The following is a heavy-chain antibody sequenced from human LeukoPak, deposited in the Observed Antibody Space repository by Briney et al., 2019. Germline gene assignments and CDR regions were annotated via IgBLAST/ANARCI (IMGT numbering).Heavy chain of an antibody. CDR3: ARERVVTPGSPEIYYDY. CDR1: VGSFSDYY. J-gene: IGHJ4*02. V-gene: IGHV4-34*01. D-gene: IGHD4-23*01. Sequence: PLETLSLTCAVYVGSFSDYYWAWIRQPPGKGLEWIGEINHSGSTNFSPSLKSRVTMSLDTSKNQCSLKLSSVTAADTAVYYCARERVVTPGSPEIYYDYWGQGTLVTVSS. CDR2: INHSGST.